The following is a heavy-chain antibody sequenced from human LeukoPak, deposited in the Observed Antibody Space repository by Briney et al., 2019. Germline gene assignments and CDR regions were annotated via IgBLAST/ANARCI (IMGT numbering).Heavy chain of an antibody. Sequence: PGGSLRLSCAASGFTFSSYAMSWVRQAPGKGLEWVSAISGSGGRTYYADSVKGRFTISRDNSKNTLYLQMNSLRAEDTAVYYCAKDLYDSSGYYYGFFDYWGQGTLVTVSS. CDR2: ISGSGGRT. D-gene: IGHD3-22*01. J-gene: IGHJ4*02. CDR3: AKDLYDSSGYYYGFFDY. V-gene: IGHV3-23*01. CDR1: GFTFSSYA.